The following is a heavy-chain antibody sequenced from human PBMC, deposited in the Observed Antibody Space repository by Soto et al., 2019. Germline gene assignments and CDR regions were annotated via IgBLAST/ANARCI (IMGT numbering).Heavy chain of an antibody. J-gene: IGHJ6*02. CDR3: AKDLHWYGMDV. D-gene: IGHD1-1*01. CDR2: INKDGGRT. CDR1: GFTFGSYF. Sequence: EVQLLESGGGLEQPGESLRLSCAASGFTFGSYFMNWVRQAPGKGPEWVSDINKDGGRTHYADSVRGRFTISRDNSRNTLYLQMNRLRAEDTALYYCAKDLHWYGMDVWGQGTTVTVSS. V-gene: IGHV3-23*01.